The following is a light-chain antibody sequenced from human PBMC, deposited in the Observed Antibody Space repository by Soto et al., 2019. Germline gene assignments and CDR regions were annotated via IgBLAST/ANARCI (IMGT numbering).Light chain of an antibody. J-gene: IGLJ2*01. CDR2: SNA. Sequence: QSVLTQPPSASGTPGQRVTISCSGSSSSIGSNTVNWYQQLPGTAPKLLIYSNAQRPSGVPDRFSGSKSGTSASLAISGLQSEDEADYYCASWDDSLNGLVFGGGTKLTVL. CDR3: ASWDDSLNGLV. V-gene: IGLV1-44*01. CDR1: SSSIGSNT.